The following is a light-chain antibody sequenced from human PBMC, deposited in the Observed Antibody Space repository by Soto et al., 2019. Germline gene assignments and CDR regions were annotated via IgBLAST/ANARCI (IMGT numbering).Light chain of an antibody. CDR1: SSNIGSNF. J-gene: IGLJ1*01. CDR3: AAWDDSLSGLYV. Sequence: QSVLIQPPSASGTPGQRVTISCSGSSSNIGSNFVYWYQQLPGTAPKVLISRNNQRLSGVPDRFSGSKSGTSASLVISGLRSEDEADYYCAAWDDSLSGLYVFGTGTKLTVL. CDR2: RNN. V-gene: IGLV1-47*01.